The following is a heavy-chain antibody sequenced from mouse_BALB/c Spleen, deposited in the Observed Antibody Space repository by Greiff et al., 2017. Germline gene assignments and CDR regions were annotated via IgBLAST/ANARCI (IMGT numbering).Heavy chain of an antibody. V-gene: IGHV1-18*01. Sequence: VQLKQSGPELVKPGASMKISCKASGYSFTGYTMNWVKQSHGKNLEWIGLINPYNGGTSYNQKFKGKATLTVDKSSSTAYMELLSLTSEDSAVYYCARSEDPNYYGSSRENYFDYWGQGTTLTVSS. D-gene: IGHD1-1*01. CDR3: ARSEDPNYYGSSRENYFDY. J-gene: IGHJ2*01. CDR1: GYSFTGYT. CDR2: INPYNGGT.